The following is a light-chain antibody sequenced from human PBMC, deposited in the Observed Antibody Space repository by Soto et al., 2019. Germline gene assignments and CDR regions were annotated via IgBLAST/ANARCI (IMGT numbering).Light chain of an antibody. J-gene: IGKJ1*01. V-gene: IGKV1-6*01. CDR3: LQDHNYFWT. CDR2: GAS. Sequence: AIQMTQSPTSLSASVGDRVTITCRASQDVRNYLGWYQQKPGKAPKLLIYGASSLQSGVPSRFSGSGFGTDFTLTISSLQPEDSATYYCLQDHNYFWTFGQGTKVDIK. CDR1: QDVRNY.